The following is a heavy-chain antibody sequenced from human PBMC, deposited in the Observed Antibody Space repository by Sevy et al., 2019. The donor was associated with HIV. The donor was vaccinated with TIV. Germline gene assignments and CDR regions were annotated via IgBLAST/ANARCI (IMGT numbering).Heavy chain of an antibody. D-gene: IGHD1-26*01. CDR2: ISSSSSTI. CDR1: GFTFSSYS. Sequence: GGSLRLSCAASGFTFSSYSMNWVRQAPGKGLEWVSYISSSSSTIYYADSVKGRFTISRDNAKNSLYLQMNSLRDEDTAVYYCASVSGSFYFYYYYGMDVWGQGTTVTVSS. CDR3: ASVSGSFYFYYYYGMDV. V-gene: IGHV3-48*02. J-gene: IGHJ6*02.